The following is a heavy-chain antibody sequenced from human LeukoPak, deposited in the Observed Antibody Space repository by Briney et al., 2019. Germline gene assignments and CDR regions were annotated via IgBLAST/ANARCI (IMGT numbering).Heavy chain of an antibody. V-gene: IGHV1-8*01. Sequence: GASVKVSCKASGYTFTSYDINWVRQATGQGLEWMGWMNPNSGNTGYAQKFQGRVTMTRNTSISTAYMELSSLRSDDTAVYYCARPPLAYCGADCYYFDYWGQGTLVTVSS. CDR1: GYTFTSYD. CDR3: ARPPLAYCGADCYYFDY. D-gene: IGHD2-21*01. J-gene: IGHJ4*02. CDR2: MNPNSGNT.